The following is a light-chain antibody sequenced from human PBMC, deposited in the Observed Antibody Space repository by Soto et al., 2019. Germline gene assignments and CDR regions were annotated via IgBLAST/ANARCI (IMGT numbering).Light chain of an antibody. CDR3: QKYNSAPLT. CDR1: QSLVHSDGNTY. Sequence: DVVLTQTPLSSPVTVGQPASISCRSSQSLVHSDGNTYLSWLHQRPGQPPRLLIYKISMRFSGVPDRFSGSGAGTDFTLTISSLQPEDVAAYYCQKYNSAPLTFGGGTKVDIK. J-gene: IGKJ4*01. V-gene: IGKV2-24*01. CDR2: KIS.